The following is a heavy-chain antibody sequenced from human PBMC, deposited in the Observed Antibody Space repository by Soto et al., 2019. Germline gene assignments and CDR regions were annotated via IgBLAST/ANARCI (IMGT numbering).Heavy chain of an antibody. J-gene: IGHJ4*02. D-gene: IGHD6-19*01. CDR3: ARDSSGWYYFDY. CDR1: GYTFTSYA. CDR2: INAGNGNT. V-gene: IGHV1-3*01. Sequence: ASVKVSCKASGYTFTSYAMHWVRQAPGQRLEWMGWINAGNGNTKYSQKFQGRVTITRDTSASTAYMELSSLRSEDTAVYYCARDSSGWYYFDYWGQGTLVTVSS.